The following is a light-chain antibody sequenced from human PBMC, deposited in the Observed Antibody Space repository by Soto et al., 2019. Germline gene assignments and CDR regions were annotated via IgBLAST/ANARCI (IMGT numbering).Light chain of an antibody. CDR2: DVS. CDR3: SSYTTSNTRQIV. J-gene: IGLJ1*01. V-gene: IGLV2-14*01. CDR1: SSDVGDYNY. Sequence: QSALTQPASVSGSPGQSITISCTGTSSDVGDYNYVSWYQQHPGKAPKFMIYDVSNRPSGVSNRFSGSKSGNTASLTIPGLQAEDEADYYCSSYTTSNTRQIVFGTGTKVTVL.